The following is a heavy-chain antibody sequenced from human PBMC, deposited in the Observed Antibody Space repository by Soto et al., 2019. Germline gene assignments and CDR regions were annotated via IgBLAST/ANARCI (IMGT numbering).Heavy chain of an antibody. J-gene: IGHJ4*02. D-gene: IGHD4-17*01. V-gene: IGHV3-30*18. CDR2: ISYDGSNK. CDR3: AKDSTTVTTSGFVDY. CDR1: GFTFSSYG. Sequence: ESGGGVVQPGRSLRLSCAASGFTFSSYGMHWVRQAPGKGLEWVAVISYDGSNKYYADSVKGRFTISRDNSKNTLYLQMNSLRAEDTAVYYCAKDSTTVTTSGFVDYWGQGTLVTVSS.